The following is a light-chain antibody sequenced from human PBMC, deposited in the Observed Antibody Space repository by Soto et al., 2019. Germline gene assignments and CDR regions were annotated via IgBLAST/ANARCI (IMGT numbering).Light chain of an antibody. J-gene: IGKJ2*01. CDR1: QSVSSN. Sequence: EIVMTQSPATLSVSPGERATLSCRASQSVSSNLAWYQQKPGQAPRLLIYGASTRATGIPARFSGSGSGTEFHLTISSLQAEDFAVYYCQQYNNGPPYTFGQGTKLEIK. CDR3: QQYNNGPPYT. V-gene: IGKV3-15*01. CDR2: GAS.